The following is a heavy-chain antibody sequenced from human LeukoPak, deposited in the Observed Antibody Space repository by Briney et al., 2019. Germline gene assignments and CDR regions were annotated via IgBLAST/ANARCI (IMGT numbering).Heavy chain of an antibody. J-gene: IGHJ4*02. CDR2: INTNTGNP. Sequence: GASVKVSCKASGYTFTSYAMNWVRQAPGQGLEWMGWINTNTGNPTYAQGFTGRFVFSLDTSVSTAYLQISSLKAEDTAVYYCARDLVAARRAAPSCLGYWGQGTLVTVSS. CDR1: GYTFTSYA. V-gene: IGHV7-4-1*02. D-gene: IGHD6-6*01. CDR3: ARDLVAARRAAPSCLGY.